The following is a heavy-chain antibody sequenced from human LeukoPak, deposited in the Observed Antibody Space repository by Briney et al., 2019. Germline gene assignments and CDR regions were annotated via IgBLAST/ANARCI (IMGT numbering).Heavy chain of an antibody. CDR1: GYSFTSYW. CDR2: IYPGDSDT. J-gene: IGHJ4*02. Sequence: GESLKISCKGAGYSFTSYWIGWVRQMPGKGLEWMGIIYPGDSDTSYSPSFHGQVTISAATSISTAYLQWSSLQASDTAMYYCARGSGTYYFWGQGPLVTVSS. V-gene: IGHV5-51*01. CDR3: ARGSGTYYF. D-gene: IGHD3-10*01.